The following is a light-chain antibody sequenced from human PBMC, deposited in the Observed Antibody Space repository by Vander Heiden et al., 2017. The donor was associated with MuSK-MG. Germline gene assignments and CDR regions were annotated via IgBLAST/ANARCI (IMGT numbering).Light chain of an antibody. CDR1: SSNIGAGYD. Sequence: QSVLSQPPPDPEAPGQRVTIAWTGGSSNIGAGYDVHWYQQLPGTAPKLLIYDNRNRLPGVPVRFSGSKSGTSSSWASTGLQSEDEADYYCQSYDSIWRGSVFGGGTKLTVL. V-gene: IGLV1-40*01. CDR2: DNR. J-gene: IGLJ3*02. CDR3: QSYDSIWRGSV.